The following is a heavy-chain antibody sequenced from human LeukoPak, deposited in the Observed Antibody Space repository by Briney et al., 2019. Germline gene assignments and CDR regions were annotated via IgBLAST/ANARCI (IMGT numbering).Heavy chain of an antibody. Sequence: GGSLRLSCAASGFTFSSYAMSWARQAPGKGLEWVSAISGSGGSTYYADSVKGRFTISRDNSKNTLYLQMNSLRAEDTAVYYCAKHDYGGNARVYDYWGQGTLVTVSS. J-gene: IGHJ4*02. V-gene: IGHV3-23*01. CDR1: GFTFSSYA. CDR2: ISGSGGST. D-gene: IGHD4-23*01. CDR3: AKHDYGGNARVYDY.